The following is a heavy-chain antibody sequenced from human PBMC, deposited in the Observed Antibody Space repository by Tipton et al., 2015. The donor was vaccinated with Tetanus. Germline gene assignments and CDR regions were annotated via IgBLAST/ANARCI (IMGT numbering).Heavy chain of an antibody. CDR2: INYSGST. CDR1: GGSISSYY. J-gene: IGHJ4*01. CDR3: AGDPSGGVRSFDY. D-gene: IGHD2-8*01. Sequence: TLSLTCTVSGGSISSYYWSWIRQPPGKGLEWIGYINYSGSTNYNPSLKSRVTISVDTSKNQFSLKLSSVTAAGTAVYYCAGDPSGGVRSFDYWGYGTLVIVSS. V-gene: IGHV4-59*01.